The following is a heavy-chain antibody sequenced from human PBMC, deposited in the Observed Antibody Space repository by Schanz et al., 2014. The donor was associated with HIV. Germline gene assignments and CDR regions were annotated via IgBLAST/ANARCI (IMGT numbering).Heavy chain of an antibody. CDR2: ISESGGRS. Sequence: ELQLVESGGGLVQPGGSLKLSCAASGFTFSASAIHWVRQAPGKGLEWVSSISESGGRSYYADSVNGRFTISRDNSKNTLYLQMTTLRIDDTAVYYCAKPEYDSRGNSQSHFDYWGQGTLVTVSS. CDR3: AKPEYDSRGNSQSHFDY. CDR1: GFTFSASA. V-gene: IGHV3-23*04. D-gene: IGHD3-22*01. J-gene: IGHJ4*02.